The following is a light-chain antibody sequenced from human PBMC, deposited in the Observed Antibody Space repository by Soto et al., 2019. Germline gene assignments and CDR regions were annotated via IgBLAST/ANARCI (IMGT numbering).Light chain of an antibody. J-gene: IGKJ1*01. V-gene: IGKV1-5*01. CDR2: DAS. CDR3: QQYNSYWT. Sequence: IPLTQSPATLSSSAGDRATLSCRASQSISRWLAWYQQQPGKAPKVLIYDASSLESGVPSRFSGSGSGTDFTLTISSLPPDDFATYYCQQYNSYWTFGQGTKVDIK. CDR1: QSISRW.